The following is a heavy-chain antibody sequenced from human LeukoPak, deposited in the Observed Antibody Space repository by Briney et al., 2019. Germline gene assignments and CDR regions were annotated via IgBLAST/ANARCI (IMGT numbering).Heavy chain of an antibody. CDR2: IYYSGST. CDR3: ARHVDSSGYYIPHAFDI. J-gene: IGHJ3*02. CDR1: GGSIDTYY. V-gene: IGHV4-59*08. Sequence: PSETLSLTCTVSGGSIDTYYWTWIRQPPGKGLEWIGYIYYSGSTNYNPSLKSRVTISVDTSKNQFSLKLSSVTAADTAVYYCARHVDSSGYYIPHAFDIWGQGTMVTVSS. D-gene: IGHD3-22*01.